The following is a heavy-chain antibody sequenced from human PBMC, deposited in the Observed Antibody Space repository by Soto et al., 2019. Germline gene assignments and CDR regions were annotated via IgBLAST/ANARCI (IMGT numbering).Heavy chain of an antibody. CDR3: ARIIGYCRNNDCSWTFDI. V-gene: IGHV5-51*01. D-gene: IGHD2-2*03. CDR1: GYSFISYW. J-gene: IGHJ3*02. Sequence: LKISCKTSGYSFISYWVAWVRQKPGKGLEWMGTFYPGDSTSTYSPSFQGQVTISVDKSISTAYLHLSSLKASDTAMYYCARIIGYCRNNDCSWTFDIWGQGTTVTVSS. CDR2: FYPGDSTS.